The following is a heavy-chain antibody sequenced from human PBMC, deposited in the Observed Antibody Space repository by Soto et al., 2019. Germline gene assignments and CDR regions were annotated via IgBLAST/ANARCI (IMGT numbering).Heavy chain of an antibody. CDR2: IYYSGST. Sequence: SETLSLTCTVSGGSISSYYWSWIRQPPGKGLEWIGYIYYSGSTNYNPSLKSRVTISVDTSKNQFSLQMSSLRVDDTALYYCVKGSTSTRPYYFDSWGQGTLVTVSS. CDR1: GGSISSYY. CDR3: VKGSTSTRPYYFDS. D-gene: IGHD6-6*01. J-gene: IGHJ4*02. V-gene: IGHV4-59*12.